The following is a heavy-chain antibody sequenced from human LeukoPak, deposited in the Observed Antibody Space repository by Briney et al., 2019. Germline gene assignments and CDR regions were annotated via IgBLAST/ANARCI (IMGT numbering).Heavy chain of an antibody. CDR1: GYTFTSYD. D-gene: IGHD3-10*01. V-gene: IGHV1-69*05. CDR2: IIPIFGTA. J-gene: IGHJ6*03. CDR3: ARGPASGSYVSYYYYMDV. Sequence: GASVKVSCKASGYTFTSYDINWVRQATGQGLEWMGGIIPIFGTANYAQKFQGRVTITTDESTSTAYMELSSLRSEDTAVYYCARGPASGSYVSYYYYMDVLGKGTTVTVSS.